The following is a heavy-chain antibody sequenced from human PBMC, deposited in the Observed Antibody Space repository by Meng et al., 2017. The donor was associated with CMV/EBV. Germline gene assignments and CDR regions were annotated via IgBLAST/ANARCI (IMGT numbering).Heavy chain of an antibody. CDR3: AREIGYYDSSGYIDY. J-gene: IGHJ4*02. CDR1: GFTFSSYE. V-gene: IGHV3-48*03. Sequence: GESLKISCAASGFTFSSYEMNWVCQAPGKGLEWVSYISSSGSTIYYADSVKGRFTISRDNAKNSLYLQMNSLRAEDTAVYYCAREIGYYDSSGYIDYWGQGTLVTVSS. CDR2: ISSSGSTI. D-gene: IGHD3-22*01.